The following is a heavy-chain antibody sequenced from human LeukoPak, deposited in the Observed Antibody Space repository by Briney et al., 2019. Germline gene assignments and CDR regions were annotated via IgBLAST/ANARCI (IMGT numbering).Heavy chain of an antibody. D-gene: IGHD3-22*01. CDR3: AREGRNYYDSSGYYPW. V-gene: IGHV3-21*01. Sequence: KPGGSLRPSCAASGFTFSSYSMNWVRQAPGKGLEWVSSISSSSSYIYYADSVKGRFTISRDNAKNSLYLQMNSLRAEDTAVYYCAREGRNYYDSSGYYPWWGQGTLVTVSS. CDR1: GFTFSSYS. J-gene: IGHJ4*02. CDR2: ISSSSSYI.